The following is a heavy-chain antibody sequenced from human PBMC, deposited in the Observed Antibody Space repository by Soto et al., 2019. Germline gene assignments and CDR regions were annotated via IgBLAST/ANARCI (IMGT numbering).Heavy chain of an antibody. CDR3: ARRTDDSYTFNAFDI. CDR2: INHSGST. D-gene: IGHD3-16*01. CDR1: GESFSDYY. Sequence: SETLSLTCVVYGESFSDYYWSWIRQPPGKGLEWIGEINHSGSTNYNPSLKSRVTMSLDTSKNQFSLKLSSVTAADTAVYYCARRTDDSYTFNAFDIWGQGTMVT. V-gene: IGHV4-34*01. J-gene: IGHJ3*02.